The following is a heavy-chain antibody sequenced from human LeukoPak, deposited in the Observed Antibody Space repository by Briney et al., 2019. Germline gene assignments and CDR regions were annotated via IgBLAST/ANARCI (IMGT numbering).Heavy chain of an antibody. J-gene: IGHJ6*03. CDR1: GGSFSGYY. V-gene: IGHV4-34*01. CDR2: INHSGST. D-gene: IGHD2-2*02. Sequence: SETLSLTCAVYGGSFSGYYWSGIRQPPGKGLEWIGQINHSGSTNYNPSLKSRVTISVDTSKNQFSLKLSSVTAADTAVYYCALTGDIVVVPAAISYQPSPPLYYYYMDVWGKGTTVTVSS. CDR3: ALTGDIVVVPAAISYQPSPPLYYYYMDV.